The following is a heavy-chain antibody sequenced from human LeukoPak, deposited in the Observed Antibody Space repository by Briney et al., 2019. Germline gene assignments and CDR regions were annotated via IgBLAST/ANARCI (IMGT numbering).Heavy chain of an antibody. CDR1: GFTVSSYY. D-gene: IGHD6-13*01. Sequence: PGGSLRLSCAASGFTVSSYYMSWVRQAPGKRLEWVSAISGSGGSTYYADSVKGRFTISRDNSKNTLYLQMNSLRAEDTAVYYCAKGFSSWYLFDYWGQGTLVTVSS. J-gene: IGHJ4*02. CDR2: ISGSGGST. CDR3: AKGFSSWYLFDY. V-gene: IGHV3-23*01.